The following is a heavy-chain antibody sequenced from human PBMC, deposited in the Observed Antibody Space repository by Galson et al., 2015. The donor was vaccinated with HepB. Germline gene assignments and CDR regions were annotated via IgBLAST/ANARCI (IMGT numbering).Heavy chain of an antibody. J-gene: IGHJ6*02. Sequence: SVKVSCRASGYTFTSYGISWVRQAPGQGLEWMGWISAYNGNTNYAQKLQGRVTMTTDTSTSTAYMELRSLRSDDTAVYYCARNGFWSGYYVGGGYGMDVWGQGTTVTVSS. D-gene: IGHD3-3*01. CDR2: ISAYNGNT. V-gene: IGHV1-18*04. CDR3: ARNGFWSGYYVGGGYGMDV. CDR1: GYTFTSYG.